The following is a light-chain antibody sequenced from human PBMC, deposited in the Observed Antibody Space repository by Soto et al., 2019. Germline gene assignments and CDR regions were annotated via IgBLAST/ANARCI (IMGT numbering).Light chain of an antibody. CDR3: PPLSSYPSP. Sequence: DIQMTQSPSSLSASVGDRVTITCRASQSISGYVNWYQQKPGKAPKLLISGASTLQSGVPSRFSGRGSRTDFTLAISSMQPEHVATYYCPPLSSYPSPFGGGTKVDIK. CDR2: GAS. V-gene: IGKV1-39*01. J-gene: IGKJ4*01. CDR1: QSISGY.